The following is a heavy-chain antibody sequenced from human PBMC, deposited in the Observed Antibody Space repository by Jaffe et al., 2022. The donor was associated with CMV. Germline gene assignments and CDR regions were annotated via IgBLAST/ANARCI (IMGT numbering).Heavy chain of an antibody. Sequence: EVQLLESGGGLVQPGGSLRLSCAASGFTFSSYAMSWVRQAPGKGLEWVSAISGSGGSTYYADSVKGRFTISRDNSKNTLYLQMNSLRAEDTAVYYCAKPLIIAGGGDDAFDIWGQGTMVTVSS. J-gene: IGHJ3*02. CDR3: AKPLIIAGGGDDAFDI. D-gene: IGHD6-13*01. CDR1: GFTFSSYA. CDR2: ISGSGGST. V-gene: IGHV3-23*01.